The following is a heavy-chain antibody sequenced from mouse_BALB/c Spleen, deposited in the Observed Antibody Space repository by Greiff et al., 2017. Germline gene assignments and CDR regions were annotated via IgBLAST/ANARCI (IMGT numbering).Heavy chain of an antibody. CDR2: ISYDGSN. J-gene: IGHJ3*01. CDR1: GYSITSGYY. CDR3: ARGVWFAY. Sequence: EVQLVESGPGLVKPSQSLSLTCSVTGYSITSGYYWNWIRQFPGNKLEWMGYISYDGSNNYNPSRKNRISITRDTSKNQFFLKLNSVTTEDTATYYCARGVWFAYWGQGTLVTVSA. V-gene: IGHV3-6*02.